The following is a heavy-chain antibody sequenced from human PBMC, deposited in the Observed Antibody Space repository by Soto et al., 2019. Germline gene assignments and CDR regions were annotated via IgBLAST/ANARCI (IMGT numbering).Heavy chain of an antibody. D-gene: IGHD4-4*01. CDR2: ISYDGGHK. J-gene: IGHJ6*02. CDR1: EFTFSSYA. V-gene: IGHV3-30-3*01. Sequence: QVQLVESGGGVVHPERSLRLSCSASEFTFSSYAMHWVRQAPGKGLEWVAGISYDGGHKFYGDSVRGRFTISRDSSKTTVLLQMNSLIPEDTAAYYCARVKTDYSNPRGPFFFYGMDVWGQGTTVTVSS. CDR3: ARVKTDYSNPRGPFFFYGMDV.